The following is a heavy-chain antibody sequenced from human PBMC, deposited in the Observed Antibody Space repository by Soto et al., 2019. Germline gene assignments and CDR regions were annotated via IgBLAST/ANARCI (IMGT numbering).Heavy chain of an antibody. D-gene: IGHD3-10*01. V-gene: IGHV1-69*02. J-gene: IGHJ4*02. CDR2: VNPIVGMS. CDR3: ATSYGSGSTHFDS. CDR1: GGTFNSYT. Sequence: QVQLVQSGAEVKKPGSSVKVSCTASGGTFNSYTINWVRQAPGQRLEWVGRVNPIVGMSTSASKFQGRVTMTADKSTTKDYMDLTGLRSDDSAGYYCATSYGSGSTHFDSWGQGTLVTVSS.